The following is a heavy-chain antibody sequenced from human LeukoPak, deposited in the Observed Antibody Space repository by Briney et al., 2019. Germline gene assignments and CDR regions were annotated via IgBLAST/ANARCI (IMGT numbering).Heavy chain of an antibody. Sequence: SEALSLTCTVSGGSISSYYWSWIRQPPGKGLEWIGYIYYSGSTNYNPSLKSRVTISVDTSKNQFSLKLSSVTAADTAVYYCARDRGLYSSSWYPRFDPWGQGTLVTVSS. CDR3: ARDRGLYSSSWYPRFDP. CDR2: IYYSGST. D-gene: IGHD6-13*01. J-gene: IGHJ5*02. CDR1: GGSISSYY. V-gene: IGHV4-59*01.